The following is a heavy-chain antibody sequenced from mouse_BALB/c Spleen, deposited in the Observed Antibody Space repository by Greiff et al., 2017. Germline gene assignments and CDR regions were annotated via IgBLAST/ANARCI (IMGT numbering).Heavy chain of an antibody. J-gene: IGHJ4*01. CDR2: ISSGSSTI. CDR1: GFTFSSFG. D-gene: IGHD2-4*01. V-gene: IGHV5-17*02. Sequence: EVQVVESGGGLVQPGGSRKLSCAASGFTFSSFGMHWVRQAPEKGLEWVAYISSGSSTIYYADTVKGRFTISRDNPKNTLFLQMTSLRSEDTAMYYCARSDMITRHYYAMDYWGQGTSVTVSS. CDR3: ARSDMITRHYYAMDY.